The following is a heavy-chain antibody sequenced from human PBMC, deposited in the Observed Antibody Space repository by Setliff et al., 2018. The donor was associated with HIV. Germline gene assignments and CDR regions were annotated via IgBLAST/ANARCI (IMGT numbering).Heavy chain of an antibody. Sequence: PSETLSLTCAVYGGSFSAYYWSWIRQSPGKGLEWIGAINHSGSTNYNPSLKSRVTILGDTSKNQFSLKLSSVTAADTAVYYCARRAGSDYFTRFDYWGQGTLVTVSS. V-gene: IGHV4-34*01. CDR3: ARRAGSDYFTRFDY. CDR2: INHSGST. D-gene: IGHD3-10*01. CDR1: GGSFSAYY. J-gene: IGHJ4*02.